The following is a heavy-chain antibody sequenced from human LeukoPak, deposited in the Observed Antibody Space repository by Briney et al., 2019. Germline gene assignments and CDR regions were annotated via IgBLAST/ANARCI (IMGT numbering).Heavy chain of an antibody. V-gene: IGHV1-69*04. J-gene: IGHJ6*02. D-gene: IGHD4-17*01. Sequence: VASEKVSCKTSGGNFNNYAISWVRQAPGQGLEWMGRIIPILGLANYAQKFQGRVTITADQSTTTAYMELSSLTSEDTAVYFCARPFPVDSGEGNYYDMDVWGQGTTVTVSS. CDR2: IIPILGLA. CDR1: GGNFNNYA. CDR3: ARPFPVDSGEGNYYDMDV.